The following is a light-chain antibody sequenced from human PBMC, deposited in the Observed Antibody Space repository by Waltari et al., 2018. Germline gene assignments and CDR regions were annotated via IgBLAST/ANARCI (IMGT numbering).Light chain of an antibody. V-gene: IGLV2-14*01. J-gene: IGLJ2*01. CDR3: SSYTSSSTLV. CDR2: DVS. CDR1: LSDVAGYHY. Sequence: YALTQPASVPGSPGQSLTISGTGPLSDVAGYHYVSWYQQHPGKAPKLMIYDVSKRPSGVSNRFSGSKSGNTASLTISGLQAEDEADYYCSSYTSSSTLVFGGGTKLTVL.